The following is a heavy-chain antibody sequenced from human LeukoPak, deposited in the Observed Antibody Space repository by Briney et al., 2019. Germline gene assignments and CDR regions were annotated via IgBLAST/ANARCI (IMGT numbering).Heavy chain of an antibody. D-gene: IGHD6-19*01. CDR1: DGSTYTYY. CDR2: VFYSGST. J-gene: IGHJ4*02. Sequence: KASETLSLTCTVSDGSTYTYYWSWIRQPPGKGLEWIGYVFYSGSTNYNPSLKSRVTISLDTSKNQFSLKLTSVTAADTAVYYCASSQWVVPGSHWGQGALVIVSS. V-gene: IGHV4-59*08. CDR3: ASSQWVVPGSH.